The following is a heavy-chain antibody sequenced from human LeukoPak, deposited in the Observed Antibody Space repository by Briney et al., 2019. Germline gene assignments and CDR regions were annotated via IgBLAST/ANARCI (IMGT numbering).Heavy chain of an antibody. V-gene: IGHV4-39*01. CDR3: ALRSGYCSSTSCYTPFDY. J-gene: IGHJ4*02. CDR1: GGSISSSSYY. Sequence: SETLSLTCTVPGGSISSSSYYWGWIRQPPGKGLEWIGSIYYSGSTYYNPSLKSRVTISVDTSKNQFSLKLSSVTAADTAVYYCALRSGYCSSTSCYTPFDYWGQGTLVTVSS. CDR2: IYYSGST. D-gene: IGHD2-2*02.